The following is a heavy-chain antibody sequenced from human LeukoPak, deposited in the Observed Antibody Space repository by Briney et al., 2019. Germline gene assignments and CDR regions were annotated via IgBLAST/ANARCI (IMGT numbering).Heavy chain of an antibody. J-gene: IGHJ6*02. CDR1: GGTFSSYG. CDR3: ARLDEYSSSSRYYGMDV. CDR2: IIPIFGTA. Sequence: ASVKVSCKASGGTFSSYGISWVRQAPGQGLEWMGGIIPIFGTANYAQKFQGRVAITADESTSTAYMELSSLRSEDTAVYYCARLDEYSSSSRYYGMDVWGQGTTVTVSS. D-gene: IGHD6-6*01. V-gene: IGHV1-69*01.